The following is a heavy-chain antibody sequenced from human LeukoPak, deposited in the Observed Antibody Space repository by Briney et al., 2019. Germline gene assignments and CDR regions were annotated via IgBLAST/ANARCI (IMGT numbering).Heavy chain of an antibody. CDR1: VFTVSSHY. J-gene: IGHJ4*02. Sequence: PGGSLRLSCAASVFTVSSHYMSWVRQAPGKGLEWVSVIYSGGSTYYADSVKGRFTISRANDKNTLYFQSLRPEDTATFLDYCAIYPHSSWSPLFDYWGQGTLVTVSS. CDR2: IYSGGST. CDR3: AIYPHSSWSPLFDY. D-gene: IGHD6-13*01. V-gene: IGHV3-53*01.